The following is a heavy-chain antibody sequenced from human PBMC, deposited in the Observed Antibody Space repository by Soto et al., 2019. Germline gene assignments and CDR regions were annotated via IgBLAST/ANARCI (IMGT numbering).Heavy chain of an antibody. V-gene: IGHV1-69*13. Sequence: SLKVSWKASGGTFSSYAISWVRQAPGQGLEWMGGIIPIFGTANYAQKFQGRVTITADESTSTAYMELSSLSSEDTAVYYCARDRISGGQSSNAFDIWGQGTMVTVSS. J-gene: IGHJ3*02. CDR3: ARDRISGGQSSNAFDI. CDR2: IIPIFGTA. D-gene: IGHD2-2*01. CDR1: GGTFSSYA.